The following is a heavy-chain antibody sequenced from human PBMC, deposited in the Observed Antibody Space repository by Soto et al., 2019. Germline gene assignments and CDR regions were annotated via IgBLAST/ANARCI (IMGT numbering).Heavy chain of an antibody. Sequence: QVQLEESGGGAVQPGRSLRLSCAASGFTFDSHGMHWVRQAPGKGLEWVAVISSDGNNKYYADSVKGRFTISRDNFNNILYLQMSSLRAEDTAVYYCAKDLLPNTVTTCGSWGQGPLVTVSS. CDR1: GFTFDSHG. V-gene: IGHV3-30*18. CDR2: ISSDGNNK. D-gene: IGHD4-17*01. J-gene: IGHJ5*02. CDR3: AKDLLPNTVTTCGS.